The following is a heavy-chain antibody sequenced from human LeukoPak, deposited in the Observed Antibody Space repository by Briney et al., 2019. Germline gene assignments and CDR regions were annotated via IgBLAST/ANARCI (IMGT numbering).Heavy chain of an antibody. V-gene: IGHV3-74*01. J-gene: IGHJ4*02. CDR2: VNSDGSRT. CDR3: ARGSAHYSSGWYGLDY. Sequence: GGSLRLSCAASGFTFSSYWMHWVRQAPGKGLVWVSRVNSDGSRTTYADSVKGRFTISRDNAKNTLYLQMNSLRAEDTAVYYCARGSAHYSSGWYGLDYWGQGTLVTVSS. D-gene: IGHD6-19*01. CDR1: GFTFSSYW.